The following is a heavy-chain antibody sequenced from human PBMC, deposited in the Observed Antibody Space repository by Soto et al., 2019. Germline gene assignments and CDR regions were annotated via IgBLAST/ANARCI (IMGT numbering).Heavy chain of an antibody. CDR3: ASDMSTT. CDR2: MNPNSGHT. V-gene: IGHV1-8*01. J-gene: IGHJ5*02. Sequence: QVQLVQSGAEVKKPGASVKVSCKASGYTFTSHDINWMRQATGQGLEWMGWMNPNSGHTNYAQKFQGRVTMTRDTSISTAYMELTNLRSEDTAIYYCASDMSTTWGQGTLVTDS. CDR1: GYTFTSHD. D-gene: IGHD2-2*01.